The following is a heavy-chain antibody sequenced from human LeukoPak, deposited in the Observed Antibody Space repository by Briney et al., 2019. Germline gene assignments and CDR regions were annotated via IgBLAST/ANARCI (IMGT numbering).Heavy chain of an antibody. D-gene: IGHD2-21*01. CDR1: GFTFDDYA. J-gene: IGHJ4*02. Sequence: PGRSLRLSCAASGFTFDDYAMHWVRQAPGKGLEWVSAISSSSSYIYYADSVKGRFTISRDNAKNSLYLQMNSLRAEDTAVYYCARGGGYCGGDCYGIDYWGQGTLVTVSS. V-gene: IGHV3-21*01. CDR3: ARGGGYCGGDCYGIDY. CDR2: ISSSSSYI.